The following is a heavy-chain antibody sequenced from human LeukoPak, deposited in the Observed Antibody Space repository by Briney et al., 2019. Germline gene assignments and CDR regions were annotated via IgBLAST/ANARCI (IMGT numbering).Heavy chain of an antibody. V-gene: IGHV1-2*02. CDR1: GYIFTLFC. CDR3: ARESDYLEDCFDF. Sequence: ASVTAAWNAAGYIFTLFCIDCVRQAPGQGLEWMGWINPKSGYTNYAQTFQGRVTMTTDTSINTAYMELSRLKSDETALYYCARESDYLEDCFDFWGQGTLVTVSS. J-gene: IGHJ4*03. D-gene: IGHD2/OR15-2a*01. CDR2: INPKSGYT.